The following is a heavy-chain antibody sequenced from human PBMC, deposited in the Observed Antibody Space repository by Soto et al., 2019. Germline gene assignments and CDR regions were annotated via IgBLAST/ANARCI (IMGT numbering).Heavy chain of an antibody. V-gene: IGHV1-8*01. CDR1: GYTFTNYD. D-gene: IGHD2-21*02. J-gene: IGHJ4*02. Sequence: QVQVVQSKAEVKKPGASVKVSCKTSGYTFTNYDINWVRQAPGQGLEWMGWVSADHGNAGSAPQFQGRITMPSDTSTSTVFMELNNLRSDDTAVYFCEVTAAGYWGQGTMVTVSS. CDR2: VSADHGNA. CDR3: EVTAAGY.